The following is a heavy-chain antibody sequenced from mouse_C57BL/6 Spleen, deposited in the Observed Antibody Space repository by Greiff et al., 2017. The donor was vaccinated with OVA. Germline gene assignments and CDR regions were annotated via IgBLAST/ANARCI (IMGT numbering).Heavy chain of an antibody. CDR2: IDPSDSYT. Sequence: VQLQQPGAELVMPGASVKLSCKASGYTFTSYWMHWVKQRPGQGLEWIGEIDPSDSYTNYNQKFKGKSTLTVDKSSSTAYMQLSSLTSEDSAVYYCAGAAQATGYAMDYWGQGTSVTVSS. J-gene: IGHJ4*01. D-gene: IGHD3-2*02. V-gene: IGHV1-69*01. CDR1: GYTFTSYW. CDR3: AGAAQATGYAMDY.